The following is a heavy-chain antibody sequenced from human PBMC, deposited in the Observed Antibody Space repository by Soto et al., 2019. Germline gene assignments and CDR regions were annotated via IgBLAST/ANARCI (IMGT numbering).Heavy chain of an antibody. D-gene: IGHD6-19*01. CDR3: ARVVGIAVDDY. CDR1: GYTFTSYA. CDR2: INAGNGNT. J-gene: IGHJ4*02. V-gene: IGHV1-3*01. Sequence: QVQLVQSGAEVKKPGASVKVSYKASGYTFTSYAMHWVRQAPGQRLEWMGWINAGNGNTKYSQKFQGRVTITRDTSASTAYMELSSLRSEDTAVYYCARVVGIAVDDYWGQGTLVTVSS.